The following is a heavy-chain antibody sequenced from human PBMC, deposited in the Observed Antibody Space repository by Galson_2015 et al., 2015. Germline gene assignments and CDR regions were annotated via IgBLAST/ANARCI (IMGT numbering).Heavy chain of an antibody. D-gene: IGHD4-23*01. CDR2: IYPGDSDT. V-gene: IGHV5-51*01. CDR3: ARQPGDYGGNSGVLGAFDI. Sequence: SGAEVKKPGESLKISCKGSGYSFTSYWIGWVRQMPGKGLEWMGIIYPGDSDTRYSPSFQGQVTISADKSISTAYLQWSSLKASDTAMYYCARQPGDYGGNSGVLGAFDIWGQGTMVTVSS. CDR1: GYSFTSYW. J-gene: IGHJ3*02.